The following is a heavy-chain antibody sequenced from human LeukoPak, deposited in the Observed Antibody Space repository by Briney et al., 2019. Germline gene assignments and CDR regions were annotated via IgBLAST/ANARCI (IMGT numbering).Heavy chain of an antibody. V-gene: IGHV3-23*01. Sequence: PGGPLRLSCAASGFTFTSCGMSWVRQAPGKGLEWVSAISGSGGSTYYADSVKGRFTISRDISKNTLYLQMNSLRAEDTAVYYCTNYGVYTGYYFMDVWGKGTTVTVSS. J-gene: IGHJ6*03. CDR2: ISGSGGST. CDR1: GFTFTSCG. D-gene: IGHD4-17*01. CDR3: TNYGVYTGYYFMDV.